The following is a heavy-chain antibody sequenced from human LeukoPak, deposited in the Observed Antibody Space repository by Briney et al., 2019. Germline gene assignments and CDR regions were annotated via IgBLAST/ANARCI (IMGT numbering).Heavy chain of an antibody. D-gene: IGHD6-13*01. J-gene: IGHJ3*02. CDR3: ARGSSSSWYQAFDI. Sequence: SETLSLTCAVYGGSFSGYYWSWIRQPPGKGLEWIGEINHSGSTNYNPSLKSRVTISVDTSKNQFSLRLSSVTAADTAVYYCARGSSSSWYQAFDIWGQGTMVTVSS. CDR2: INHSGST. CDR1: GGSFSGYY. V-gene: IGHV4-34*01.